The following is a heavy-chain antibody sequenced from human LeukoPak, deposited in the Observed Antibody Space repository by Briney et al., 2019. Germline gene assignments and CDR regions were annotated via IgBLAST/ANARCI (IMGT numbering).Heavy chain of an antibody. J-gene: IGHJ3*02. D-gene: IGHD3-3*02. V-gene: IGHV4-34*01. CDR3: ARVPFSEI. Sequence: PSETPSLTCTVSGGSFRGDYYWAWIRQPPGKGLEWIGEINHSGSTKYNPSLKSRVTISVDTSKNQFSLKLSSVTAADTAVYYCARVPFSEIWGQGTMVTVSS. CDR1: GGSFRGDYY. CDR2: INHSGST.